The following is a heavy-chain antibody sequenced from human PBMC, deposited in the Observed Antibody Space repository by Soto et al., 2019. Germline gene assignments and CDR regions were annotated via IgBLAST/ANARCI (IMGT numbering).Heavy chain of an antibody. CDR2: IYYSGST. D-gene: IGHD3-10*01. Sequence: SETLSLTCTVSGGSISSGDYYWSWIRQPPGKGLEWIGYIYYSGSTYYNPSLKSRVTISVDTSKNQFSLKLSSVTAADTAVYYCARGGLLWFGEFSSLNWFDPWGQGNLVTVSS. CDR1: GGSISSGDYY. V-gene: IGHV4-30-4*01. CDR3: ARGGLLWFGEFSSLNWFDP. J-gene: IGHJ5*02.